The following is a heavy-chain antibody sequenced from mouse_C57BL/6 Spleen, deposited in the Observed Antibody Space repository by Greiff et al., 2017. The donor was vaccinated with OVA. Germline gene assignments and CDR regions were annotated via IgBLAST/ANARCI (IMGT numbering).Heavy chain of an antibody. V-gene: IGHV5-9-1*02. CDR3: TRDRDGYYDYYAMDY. Sequence: VQLMESGEGLVKPGGSLKLSCAASGFTFSSYAMSWVRQTPEKRLEWVAYISSGGDYIYYADTVKGRFTISRDNARNTLYLQMSSLKSEDTAMYYCTRDRDGYYDYYAMDYWGQGTSVTVSS. CDR2: ISSGGDYI. J-gene: IGHJ4*01. D-gene: IGHD2-3*01. CDR1: GFTFSSYA.